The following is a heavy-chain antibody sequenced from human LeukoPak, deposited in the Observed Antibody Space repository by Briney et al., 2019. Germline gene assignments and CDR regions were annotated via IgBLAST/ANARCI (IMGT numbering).Heavy chain of an antibody. V-gene: IGHV3-30*10. CDR3: ARGAGTMVYYIDV. D-gene: IGHD1-7*01. CDR1: GFTFSTFP. J-gene: IGHJ6*03. Sequence: PGGSLRFSCAASGFTFSTFPMHWVRQAPGKGLQWVAVISNDGSHEYYRHSVKGRFTVSRDNSKNTLFLQMNSLTIEDTAVYYCARGAGTMVYYIDVWGNGTTVTVSS. CDR2: ISNDGSHE.